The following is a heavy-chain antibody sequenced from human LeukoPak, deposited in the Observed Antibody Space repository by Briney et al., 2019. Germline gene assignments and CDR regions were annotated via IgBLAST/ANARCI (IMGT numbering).Heavy chain of an antibody. CDR2: ISSSSSTI. V-gene: IGHV3-48*04. CDR3: ARAPWSNSGYCSSTSCYGNYYYYMDV. J-gene: IGHJ6*03. Sequence: GGSLRLSCAASGFTFSSYSMNWVRQAPGKGLEWVSYISSSSSTIYYADSVKGRFTISRDNAKNSLYLQMNSLRAEDTAVYYCARAPWSNSGYCSSTSCYGNYYYYMDVWGKGTTVTVSS. D-gene: IGHD2-2*01. CDR1: GFTFSSYS.